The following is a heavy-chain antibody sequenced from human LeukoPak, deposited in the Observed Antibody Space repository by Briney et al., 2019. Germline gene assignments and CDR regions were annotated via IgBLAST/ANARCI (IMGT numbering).Heavy chain of an antibody. CDR1: GGSISSSSYY. J-gene: IGHJ4*02. CDR2: IYYSGST. Sequence: SETLSLTCTVSGGSISSSSYYWGWIRQPPGKGLEWIGSIYYSGSTYYNPSLKSRVTISVDTSKNQFSLKLSSVTAADTAVYYCARAETRGGSCYDYWGQGTLVTVSS. V-gene: IGHV4-39*07. CDR3: ARAETRGGSCYDY. D-gene: IGHD2-15*01.